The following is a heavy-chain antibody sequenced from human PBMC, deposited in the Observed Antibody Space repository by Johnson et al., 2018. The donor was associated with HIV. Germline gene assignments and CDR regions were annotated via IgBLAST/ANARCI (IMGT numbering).Heavy chain of an antibody. CDR1: GFTFSSYA. CDR2: LSGTGDST. CDR3: AKASDAFDI. Sequence: VQLVESGGGLVQPGGSLRLSCAASGFTFSSYAMSWVRQAPGKGLEWVSALSGTGDSTYYADSVKGRFTISRDNSKNTLDLQMNNLRAEDTAVYYCAKASDAFDIWGQGTMVTVSS. J-gene: IGHJ3*02. V-gene: IGHV3-23*04.